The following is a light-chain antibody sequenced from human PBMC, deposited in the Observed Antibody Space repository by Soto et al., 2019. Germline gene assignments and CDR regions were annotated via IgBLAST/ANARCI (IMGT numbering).Light chain of an antibody. CDR3: SSYTTSANYV. CDR2: DVS. J-gene: IGLJ1*01. Sequence: QSALTQPASVSGSPGQSITISCTGTSSDVGAYNYVSWYQQHPGKAPKLMIYDVSNRPSGVSNRFSGSKSGNTASLTISGLQAEDEADYYCSSYTTSANYVFGTGTNATVL. V-gene: IGLV2-14*01. CDR1: SSDVGAYNY.